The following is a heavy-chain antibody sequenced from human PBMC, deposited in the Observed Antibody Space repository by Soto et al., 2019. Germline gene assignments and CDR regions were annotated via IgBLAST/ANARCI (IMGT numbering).Heavy chain of an antibody. V-gene: IGHV1-18*04. Sequence: GSVKVYFKASGYTFTSYGISWVRQAPGQGLEWMGWISAYNGNTNYAHKLQGRVTMTTDTSTSTAYMELRSLRSDDTAVYYCARDRRGRIAAAPDYWGQGTLVTVSS. CDR2: ISAYNGNT. CDR3: ARDRRGRIAAAPDY. J-gene: IGHJ4*02. D-gene: IGHD6-13*01. CDR1: GYTFTSYG.